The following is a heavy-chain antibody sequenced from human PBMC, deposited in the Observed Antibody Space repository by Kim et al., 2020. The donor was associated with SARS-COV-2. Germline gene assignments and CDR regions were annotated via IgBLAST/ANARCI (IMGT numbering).Heavy chain of an antibody. V-gene: IGHV3-23*01. Sequence: STYYADSVKGRFTISRDNSKNTLYLQMNSLRAEDTAVYYCAKHKAYYFDYWGQGTLVTVSS. J-gene: IGHJ4*02. CDR2: ST. CDR3: AKHKAYYFDY.